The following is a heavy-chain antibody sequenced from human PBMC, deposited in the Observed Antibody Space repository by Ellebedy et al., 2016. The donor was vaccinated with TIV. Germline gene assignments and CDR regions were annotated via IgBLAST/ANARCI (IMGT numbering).Heavy chain of an antibody. CDR3: ARVHCSITTCDYYYMDV. V-gene: IGHV4-4*07. CDR1: GGSVSRYF. CDR2: IFTSGSF. D-gene: IGHD1-1*01. J-gene: IGHJ6*03. Sequence: SETLSLTXTVSGGSVSRYFWSWIRQPAGKGLEWIGRIFTSGSFNYNPSLMSRVTMSVVTSKNQISLRLNSVTTADTAVYYCARVHCSITTCDYYYMDVWGKGTTVTASS.